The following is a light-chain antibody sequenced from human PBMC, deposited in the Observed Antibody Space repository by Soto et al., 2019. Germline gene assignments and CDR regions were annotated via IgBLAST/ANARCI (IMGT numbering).Light chain of an antibody. Sequence: TQSPGTLSLSPWERSTLSCRSSQSVSNNYLAWYQQKPGKAPELLIYAASTLQSGVPSRFSGSGSGTDFTLTISCLQSEDFATYYCQQYYSFPPTFGQGTKVDIK. J-gene: IGKJ1*01. V-gene: IGKV1D-8*01. CDR3: QQYYSFPPT. CDR1: QSVSNNY. CDR2: AAS.